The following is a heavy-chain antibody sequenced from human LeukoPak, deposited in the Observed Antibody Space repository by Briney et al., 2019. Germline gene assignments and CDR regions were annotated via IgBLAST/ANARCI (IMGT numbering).Heavy chain of an antibody. D-gene: IGHD1-1*01. CDR3: AKNWHGDN. CDR1: GFTFSSYA. J-gene: IGHJ4*02. CDR2: ITSSGDNT. Sequence: GGSLRLSCAASGFTFSSYAMSWVRQAPGKGLEWVSLITSSGDNTYYVDSVKGRFTISRDNSKNTLYLQMNSLRAEDTAIYYCAKNWHGDNWGQGTLVTVSS. V-gene: IGHV3-23*01.